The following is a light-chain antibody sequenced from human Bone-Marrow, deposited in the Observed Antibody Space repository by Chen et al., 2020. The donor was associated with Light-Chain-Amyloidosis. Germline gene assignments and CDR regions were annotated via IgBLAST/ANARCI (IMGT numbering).Light chain of an antibody. V-gene: IGKV1-39*01. CDR2: SAS. J-gene: IGKJ3*01. CDR1: LSISNY. CDR3: QQTYNAQG. Sequence: DIQMTQSPSSLSASVGDRVNMTCRASLSISNYLNWYQQRPGKAPKLLIHSASTLQSGVPSRFSGSGFGTDFTLTISSLQPEDFASYYCQQTYNAQGFGPGTKVDI.